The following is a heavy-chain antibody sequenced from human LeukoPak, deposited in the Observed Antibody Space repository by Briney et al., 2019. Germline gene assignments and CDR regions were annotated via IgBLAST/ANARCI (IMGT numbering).Heavy chain of an antibody. D-gene: IGHD3/OR15-3a*01. CDR1: GYNFIDYY. CDR2: INPNIDDT. J-gene: IGHJ4*02. Sequence: GASVEVSCKTSGYNFIDYYIHWVRQAPGQGLEWLGWINPNIDDTSYEQKFQGRVTMSSDTSINTVYLEVTRLTSDDTAVYFCARKGNMDQLLTFDHWGQGALVTVSS. CDR3: ARKGNMDQLLTFDH. V-gene: IGHV1-2*02.